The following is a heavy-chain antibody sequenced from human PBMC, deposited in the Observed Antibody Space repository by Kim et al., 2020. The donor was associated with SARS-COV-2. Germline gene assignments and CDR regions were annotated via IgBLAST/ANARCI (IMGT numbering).Heavy chain of an antibody. CDR2: ISGSGGST. V-gene: IGHV3-23*01. J-gene: IGHJ4*02. D-gene: IGHD1-26*01. CDR3: AKSRGSYVLLDY. CDR1: GFTFSSYA. Sequence: GGSLRLSCAASGFTFSSYAMSWVRQAPGKGLEWVSAISGSGGSTYYADSVRGRFTISRDNSKNTLYLQMNSLRAEDTAVYYCAKSRGSYVLLDYWGQGTLVTVSS.